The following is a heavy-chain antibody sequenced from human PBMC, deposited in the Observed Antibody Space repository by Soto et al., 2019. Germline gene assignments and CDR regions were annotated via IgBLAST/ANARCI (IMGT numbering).Heavy chain of an antibody. V-gene: IGHV4-59*01. J-gene: IGHJ4*02. Sequence: QVQLQESGPGLVKPSETLSLTCTVSGGSISSYYWSWIRQPPGKGLEWIGYIYYSGSTNYNPSLKSRVTISVDTSKNQFSLKLSSVTAADTAVYYCASGLAGTFDYWGQGTLVTVSS. CDR3: ASGLAGTFDY. D-gene: IGHD6-13*01. CDR2: IYYSGST. CDR1: GGSISSYY.